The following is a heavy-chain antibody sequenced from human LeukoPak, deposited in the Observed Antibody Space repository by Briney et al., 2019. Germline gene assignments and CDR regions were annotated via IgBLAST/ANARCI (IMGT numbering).Heavy chain of an antibody. V-gene: IGHV3-21*01. J-gene: IGHJ4*02. CDR1: GFTFSNYS. Sequence: GGSLRLSCAASGFTFSNYSMIWARQAPGKGLEWASSISSSTNYIYYVDSVKGRFTVSRDNAQKSLYLQMNSLRAEDTAVYFCARGYCSVTSCSPDYWGQGTLVTVSS. CDR3: ARGYCSVTSCSPDY. CDR2: ISSSTNYI. D-gene: IGHD2-2*01.